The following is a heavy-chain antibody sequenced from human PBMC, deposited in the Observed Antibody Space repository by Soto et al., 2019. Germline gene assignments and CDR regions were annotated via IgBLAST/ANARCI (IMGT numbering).Heavy chain of an antibody. CDR2: VYYSGST. D-gene: IGHD3-3*01. CDR3: DRGGVVNYHFDY. V-gene: IGHV4-30-4*01. J-gene: IGHJ4*02. Sequence: SETLSLTCTVSGGSISSGDYYWSWFRQPPGKGLEWIGYVYYSGSTYYNPSLKSRVTISVDTSKNQFSLKLSSVTAADTAVYYCDRGGVVNYHFDYWGQGTLVTVS. CDR1: GGSISSGDYY.